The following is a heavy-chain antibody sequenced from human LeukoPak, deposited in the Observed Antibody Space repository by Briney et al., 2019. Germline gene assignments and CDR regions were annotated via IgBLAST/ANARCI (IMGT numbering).Heavy chain of an antibody. CDR2: IWHDGSNK. J-gene: IGHJ6*02. CDR3: ARDQGPYYYYGMDV. V-gene: IGHV3-33*01. Sequence: PGGSLRLSCAASGFTFSSYGMRWGRQAPGKGLEWVAVIWHDGSNKYYADTVKGRFTISRDNSKNTLYLQLNSLRAEDTAAYYCARDQGPYYYYGMDVWGQGTTVTVSS. CDR1: GFTFSSYG.